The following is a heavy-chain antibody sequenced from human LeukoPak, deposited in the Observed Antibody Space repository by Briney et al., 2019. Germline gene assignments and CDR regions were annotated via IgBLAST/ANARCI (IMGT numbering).Heavy chain of an antibody. CDR2: IYYSGST. Sequence: SETLSLTCTVSGGSISSYYWSWIRQPAGKGLEWIGYIYYSGSTNYNPSLKSRVTISVDTSKNQFSLKLSSVTAADTAVYYCARARYDFWTYYFDYWGQGTLVTVSS. J-gene: IGHJ4*02. D-gene: IGHD3-3*01. V-gene: IGHV4-59*01. CDR1: GGSISSYY. CDR3: ARARYDFWTYYFDY.